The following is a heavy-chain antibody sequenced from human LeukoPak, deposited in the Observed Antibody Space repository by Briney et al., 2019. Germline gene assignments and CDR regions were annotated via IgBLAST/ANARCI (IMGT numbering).Heavy chain of an antibody. Sequence: GGSLRLSCAASGFTFSSYAMSWVRQAPGKGLEWVAFIRYDGNNKKYADSVKGRFTISRDNSKNTLYLQMNSLRTEDTAVYYCARDWGTSSLYLVNWGQGTLVTVSS. V-gene: IGHV3-30*02. D-gene: IGHD6-6*01. CDR1: GFTFSSYA. CDR2: IRYDGNNK. J-gene: IGHJ4*02. CDR3: ARDWGTSSLYLVN.